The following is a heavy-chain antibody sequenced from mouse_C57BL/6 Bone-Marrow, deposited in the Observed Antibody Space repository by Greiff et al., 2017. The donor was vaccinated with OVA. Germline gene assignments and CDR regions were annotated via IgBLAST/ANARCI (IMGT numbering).Heavy chain of an antibody. CDR3: TRSGYGGFAY. V-gene: IGHV1S81*02. CDR2: INPSNGGT. J-gene: IGHJ3*01. D-gene: IGHD2-2*01. CDR1: GYTFTSYY. Sequence: QVQLQQPGAELVKPGASVKLSCKASGYTFTSYYMYWVKQRPGQGLEWIGGINPSNGGTNFNEKFKSKATLTVDKSSSTAYMQLSSLTSEDSAVYSCTRSGYGGFAYWGQGTLVTVSA.